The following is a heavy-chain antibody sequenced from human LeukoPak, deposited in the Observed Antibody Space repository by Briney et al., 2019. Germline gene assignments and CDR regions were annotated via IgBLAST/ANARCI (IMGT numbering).Heavy chain of an antibody. D-gene: IGHD3-22*01. CDR2: INHSGST. V-gene: IGHV4-39*07. CDR1: GGSISSSSYY. J-gene: IGHJ4*02. Sequence: SETLSLTCTVSGGSISSSSYYWGWIRQPPGKGLEWIGEINHSGSTNYNPSLKSRVTISVDTSKNQFSLKLSSVTAADTAVYYCTRDVPRSSGYPDNWGQGTLVTVSS. CDR3: TRDVPRSSGYPDN.